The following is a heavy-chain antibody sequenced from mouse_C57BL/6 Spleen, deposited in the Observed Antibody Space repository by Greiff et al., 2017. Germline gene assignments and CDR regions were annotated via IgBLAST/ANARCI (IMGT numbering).Heavy chain of an antibody. V-gene: IGHV5-9-1*02. CDR3: TRDRGKSFYAMDY. CDR2: ISSGGDYI. CDR1: GFTFSSYA. Sequence: EVKVVESGEGLVKPGGSLKLSCAASGFTFSSYAMSWVRQTPETRLEWVAYISSGGDYIYYADTVKGRFTISRDNARNTLYLQMSSLKSEDTAMYYCTRDRGKSFYAMDYWGQGTSVTVSS. D-gene: IGHD1-3*01. J-gene: IGHJ4*01.